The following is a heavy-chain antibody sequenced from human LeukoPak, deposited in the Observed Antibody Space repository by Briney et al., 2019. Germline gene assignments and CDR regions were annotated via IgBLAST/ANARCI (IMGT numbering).Heavy chain of an antibody. V-gene: IGHV1-69*13. J-gene: IGHJ4*02. CDR2: IVPIFGTA. CDR3: ARGLVGATTGAYSFDY. D-gene: IGHD1-26*01. Sequence: SVKVSCKASGGTFSSYAISWVRQAPGQGLEWMGGIVPIFGTANYAQKFQGRVTIIADESTSTAYMELSSLRSEDTAVYYCARGLVGATTGAYSFDYWGRGTLVTVSS. CDR1: GGTFSSYA.